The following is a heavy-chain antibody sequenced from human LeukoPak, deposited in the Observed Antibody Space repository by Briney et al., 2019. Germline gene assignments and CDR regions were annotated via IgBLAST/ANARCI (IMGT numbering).Heavy chain of an antibody. Sequence: SETLSLTCTVSGGSISSYYWSWIRQPPGKGLEWIGYIYYSGSTNYNPSLKSRVTISIDTSKNQFSLKLSSVTAADTAVYYCARLGPASSGWPESFDYWGQGTLVTVSS. CDR3: ARLGPASSGWPESFDY. V-gene: IGHV4-59*01. J-gene: IGHJ4*02. CDR1: GGSISSYY. D-gene: IGHD6-19*01. CDR2: IYYSGST.